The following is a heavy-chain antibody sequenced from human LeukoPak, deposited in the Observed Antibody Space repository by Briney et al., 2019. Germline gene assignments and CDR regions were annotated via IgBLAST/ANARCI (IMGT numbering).Heavy chain of an antibody. J-gene: IGHJ5*02. Sequence: ASVKVSCKASGYTFTSYAMHWVRQAPGQRLEWMGWINAGNGNTKYSQKFQGRVTITRDTSASTAYMELSSLRSEDTAVYYCARDRKTPAYCSSTSCFNRFDPWGQGTLVTVSS. D-gene: IGHD2-2*01. CDR3: ARDRKTPAYCSSTSCFNRFDP. CDR1: GYTFTSYA. CDR2: INAGNGNT. V-gene: IGHV1-3*01.